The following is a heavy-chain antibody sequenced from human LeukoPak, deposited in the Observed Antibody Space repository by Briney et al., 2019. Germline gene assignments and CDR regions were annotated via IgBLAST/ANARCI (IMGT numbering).Heavy chain of an antibody. Sequence: ASVKVSCKASGYTFTSYDINWVRQATGQGLEWMGWMNPNSGNTGYAQKFQGRVTITRNTFISTAYMELSSLRSEDTAVYYCARDPGEMATTYYYYYYMDVWGKGTTVTVSS. J-gene: IGHJ6*03. CDR2: MNPNSGNT. V-gene: IGHV1-8*03. CDR1: GYTFTSYD. D-gene: IGHD5-24*01. CDR3: ARDPGEMATTYYYYYYMDV.